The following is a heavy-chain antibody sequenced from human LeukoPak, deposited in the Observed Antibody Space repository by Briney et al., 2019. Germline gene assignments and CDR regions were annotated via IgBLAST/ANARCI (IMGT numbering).Heavy chain of an antibody. D-gene: IGHD6-19*01. CDR2: INPDSGGT. J-gene: IGHJ5*02. Sequence: ASVKVSCKASGYTFTGYYMHRVRRAPGQGLEWMGRINPDSGGTNYAQKFQGRVTMTRDTSISTAYMELSRLRSDDTAVYYCARDRSSGWQYNWFDPWGQGTLVTVSS. V-gene: IGHV1-2*06. CDR3: ARDRSSGWQYNWFDP. CDR1: GYTFTGYY.